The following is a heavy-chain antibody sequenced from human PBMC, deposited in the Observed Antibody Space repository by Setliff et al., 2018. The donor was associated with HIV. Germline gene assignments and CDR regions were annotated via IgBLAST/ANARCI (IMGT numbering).Heavy chain of an antibody. CDR1: GFTFSTYA. CDR3: AKVFAYGVDGFDI. D-gene: IGHD4-17*01. CDR2: VGSVGAPT. Sequence: PRGSLRLSCAASGFTFSTYAMGWVRQAPGKGLEWVSTVGSVGAPTHYAESVKGRFTISKDNSKNTLYLQMSSLRDEETAVYYCAKVFAYGVDGFDIWGQGTMVTVSS. V-gene: IGHV3-23*01. J-gene: IGHJ3*02.